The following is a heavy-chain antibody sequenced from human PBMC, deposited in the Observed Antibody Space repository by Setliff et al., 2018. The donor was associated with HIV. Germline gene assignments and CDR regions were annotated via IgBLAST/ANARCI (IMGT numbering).Heavy chain of an antibody. Sequence: ASETLSLTCAVYGGSFSGYYWSWIRQPPGKGLEWIGSIYYSGSTYYNPSLKSRVTISVDTSKNQFSLKLNSVTAADTAVYYCARHRNLDRRGEAFDIWGQGTMVTVTS. D-gene: IGHD3-10*01. CDR3: ARHRNLDRRGEAFDI. V-gene: IGHV4-34*01. J-gene: IGHJ3*02. CDR1: GGSFSGYY. CDR2: IYYSGST.